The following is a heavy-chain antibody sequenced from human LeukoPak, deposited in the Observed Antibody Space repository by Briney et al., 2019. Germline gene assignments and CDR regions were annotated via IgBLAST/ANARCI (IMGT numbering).Heavy chain of an antibody. V-gene: IGHV4-38-2*01. CDR1: GYSISSGYY. D-gene: IGHD6-19*01. CDR3: ARHTRGLVNEGFDY. Sequence: PSETLSLTCAVSGYSISSGYYWGWIRQPPGKGLEWFGSIYHSGSTYYNPSLKSRVTISVDTSKNQFSLKLSSVTAADTAVYYCARHTRGLVNEGFDYWGQGALITVSS. J-gene: IGHJ4*02. CDR2: IYHSGST.